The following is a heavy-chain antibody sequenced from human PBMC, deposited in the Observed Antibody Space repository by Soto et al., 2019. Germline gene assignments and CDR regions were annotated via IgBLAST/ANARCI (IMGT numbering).Heavy chain of an antibody. CDR1: GYSFTNYW. CDR3: ARQRKRFGESDRGRPTDY. J-gene: IGHJ4*02. Sequence: GESLKISCKGSGYSFTNYWIGWVRQMPGKGLEWMGIIYPGDSDITYSPSFQGQVTISADKSISTAYLQWGSLKASDTAMYYCARQRKRFGESDRGRPTDYWGQGTLVTVSS. D-gene: IGHD3-10*01. CDR2: IYPGDSDI. V-gene: IGHV5-51*01.